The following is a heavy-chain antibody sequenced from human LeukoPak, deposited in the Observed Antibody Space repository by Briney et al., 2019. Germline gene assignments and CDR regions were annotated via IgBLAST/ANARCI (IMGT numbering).Heavy chain of an antibody. J-gene: IGHJ3*02. V-gene: IGHV1-18*01. CDR2: ISAYNGNT. D-gene: IGHD3-3*01. CDR1: GYTFTIYG. CDR3: AREGWATMFGVVITGSAFDI. Sequence: ASVKVACKPSGYTFTIYGIIWVRQAPGHGLEWVGWISAYNGNTNYAQKLQGRVTMTTDTSTSTAYMELRSLRSDDTAVYYCAREGWATMFGVVITGSAFDIWGQGTMVTVSS.